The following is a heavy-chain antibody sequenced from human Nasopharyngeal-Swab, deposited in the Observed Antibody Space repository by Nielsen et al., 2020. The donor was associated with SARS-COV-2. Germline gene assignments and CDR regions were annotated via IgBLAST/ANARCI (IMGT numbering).Heavy chain of an antibody. CDR3: ARGVVPHAGYDY. CDR2: IYYSGST. D-gene: IGHD2-21*01. V-gene: IGHV4-30-4*01. Sequence: SETLSLTCTVSGGSISSGGYYWSWIRQPPGKGLEWIGYIYYSGSTYYNPSLKSRVTISVDTSKNQFSLKLSSVTAADTAVYYCARGVVPHAGYDYWGQGTLVTVSS. CDR1: GGSISSGGYY. J-gene: IGHJ4*02.